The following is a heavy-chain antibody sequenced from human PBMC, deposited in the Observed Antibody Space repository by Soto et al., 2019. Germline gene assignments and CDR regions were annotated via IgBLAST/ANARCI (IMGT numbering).Heavy chain of an antibody. Sequence: PGGSLRLSCAASAFTFSGYYMNWIRQAPGKGLEWVSYISSSGTGIYYADSMKGRFTISRDNAKKSLYLQMSSLRAEDTAVYYCARAYYDAFDIWGQGTMVT. J-gene: IGHJ3*02. CDR2: ISSSGTGI. CDR1: AFTFSGYY. D-gene: IGHD2-8*01. V-gene: IGHV3-11*01. CDR3: ARAYYDAFDI.